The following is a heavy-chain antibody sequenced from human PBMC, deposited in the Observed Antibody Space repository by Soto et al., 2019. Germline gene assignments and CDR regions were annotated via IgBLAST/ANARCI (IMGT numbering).Heavy chain of an antibody. CDR3: AKDLIRVFAVVIAGMDV. D-gene: IGHD3-3*01. Sequence: VGSLRLSCAASGFTFSSYAMSWFRQAPGKGLEWVSAISGRGGSTYYADSVKGRFTISRDNSKNTLYLQMNSLRAEDTAVYYCAKDLIRVFAVVIAGMDVWGQGTMVTVSS. CDR2: ISGRGGST. CDR1: GFTFSSYA. V-gene: IGHV3-23*01. J-gene: IGHJ6*02.